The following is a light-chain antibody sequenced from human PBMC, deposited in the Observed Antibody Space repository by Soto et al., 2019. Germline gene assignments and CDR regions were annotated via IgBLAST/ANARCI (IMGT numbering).Light chain of an antibody. CDR1: TGAVTSNLH. V-gene: IGLV7-46*01. CDR3: LLSYNAARV. Sequence: QTVVTQEPSLTVSPGGTVTLTCGSSTGAVTSNLHPYWFQQKAGQAPRTLIYDTSNKHSWTPARFSGSLLGDKAALTLSGAQPEDEAQYYCLLSYNAARVFGGGTKLTVL. J-gene: IGLJ2*01. CDR2: DTS.